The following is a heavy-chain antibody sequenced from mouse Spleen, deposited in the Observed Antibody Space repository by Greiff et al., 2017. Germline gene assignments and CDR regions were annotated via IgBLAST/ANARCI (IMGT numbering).Heavy chain of an antibody. J-gene: IGHJ2*01. CDR1: GYSITSGYY. V-gene: IGHV3-6*01. CDR2: ISYDGSN. D-gene: IGHD4-1*01. Sequence: EVQLVESGPGLVKPSQSLSLTCSVTGYSITSGYYWNWIRQFPGNKLEWMGYISYDGSNNYNPSLKNRISITRDTSKNQFFLKLNSVTTEDTATYYCARDLGPGYWGQGTTLTVSS. CDR3: ARDLGPGY.